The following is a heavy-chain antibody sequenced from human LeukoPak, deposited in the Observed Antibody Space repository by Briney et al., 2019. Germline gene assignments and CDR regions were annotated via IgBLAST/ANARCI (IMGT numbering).Heavy chain of an antibody. Sequence: GGSLRLSCAASGFTFSSYGMHWVRQAPGKGLEWVAVISYDGSNKYYADSVKGRFTISRDNSKNTLYLQMNSLRAEDTAVYYCAKDLTRDGYNPPLGYWGQGTLVTVSS. CDR2: ISYDGSNK. CDR1: GFTFSSYG. CDR3: AKDLTRDGYNPPLGY. J-gene: IGHJ4*02. D-gene: IGHD5-24*01. V-gene: IGHV3-30*18.